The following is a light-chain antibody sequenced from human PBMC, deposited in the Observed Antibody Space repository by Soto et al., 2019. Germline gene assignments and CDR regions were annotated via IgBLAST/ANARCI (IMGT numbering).Light chain of an antibody. J-gene: IGKJ1*01. Sequence: EIVMTQSPATLSVSPGERATLYCRASQRISNNLAWYHQRPGQAPRLLIYGASTRATGIPARFSGSGSGTEFTLTISSLQSEDFAVYYCQKYNNWWTFGQGTRVEIK. CDR1: QRISNN. V-gene: IGKV3-15*01. CDR2: GAS. CDR3: QKYNNWWT.